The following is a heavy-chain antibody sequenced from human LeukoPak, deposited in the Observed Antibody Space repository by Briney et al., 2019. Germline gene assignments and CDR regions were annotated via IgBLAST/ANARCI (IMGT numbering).Heavy chain of an antibody. J-gene: IGHJ3*02. V-gene: IGHV1-69*04. CDR3: ARATYYDYVWKDAFDI. CDR1: GGTFSSYA. CDR2: IIPILGIA. Sequence: ASVKVSCKASGGTFSSYAISWVRQAPGQGLEWMGRIIPILGIANYAQKFQGRVTITADKSTSTAYMELSSLRSEDTAVYYCARATYYDYVWKDAFDIWGQGTMVTVSS. D-gene: IGHD3-16*01.